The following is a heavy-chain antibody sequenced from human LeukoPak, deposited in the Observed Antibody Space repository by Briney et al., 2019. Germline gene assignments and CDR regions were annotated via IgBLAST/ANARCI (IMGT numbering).Heavy chain of an antibody. V-gene: IGHV4-30-2*01. D-gene: IGHD5-18*01. CDR3: ARGGRGYSSRAFDI. CDR2: IYHSGST. CDR1: GGSISSGGYS. J-gene: IGHJ3*02. Sequence: SETLSLTCAVSGGSISSGGYSWSWIRQPPGKGLEWIGYIYHSGSTYYNPSLKSRVTISVDRSKNQFSLKLSSVTAADTAVYYCARGGRGYSSRAFDIWGQGTMVTVSS.